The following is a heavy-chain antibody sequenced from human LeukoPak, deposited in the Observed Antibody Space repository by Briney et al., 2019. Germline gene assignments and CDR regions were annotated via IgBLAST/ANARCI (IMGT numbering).Heavy chain of an antibody. V-gene: IGHV3-21*04. CDR1: GFTFSLYS. Sequence: GGSLRLSCAASGFTFSLYSITWVRQTPGRGLEWVSSISSSGSYIYYADSVKGRFTVSRDNAKNTLYLQMNSLRAEDTAVYYCARGIRWAFDIWGQGTMVTVSS. J-gene: IGHJ3*02. D-gene: IGHD3-3*02. CDR3: ARGIRWAFDI. CDR2: ISSSGSYI.